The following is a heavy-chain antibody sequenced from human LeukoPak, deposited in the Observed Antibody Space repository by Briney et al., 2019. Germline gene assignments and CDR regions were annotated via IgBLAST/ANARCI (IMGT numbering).Heavy chain of an antibody. V-gene: IGHV3-23*01. CDR2: ISGSGGST. CDR3: ARVFERDPRYYDFWSGYYHYGMDV. J-gene: IGHJ6*02. Sequence: PGGSLRLSCAASGFTFSSYAMSWVRQAPGKGLEWVSAISGSGGSTYYADSVKGRFTISRDNAKNSLYLQMNSLRAEDTAVYYCARVFERDPRYYDFWSGYYHYGMDVWGQGTTVTVSS. CDR1: GFTFSSYA. D-gene: IGHD3-3*01.